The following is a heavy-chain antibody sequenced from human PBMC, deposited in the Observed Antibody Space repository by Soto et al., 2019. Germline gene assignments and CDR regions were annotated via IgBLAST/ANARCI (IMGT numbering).Heavy chain of an antibody. V-gene: IGHV6-1*01. CDR3: ARGEGVSNYDFWSGYYFDYYYMDV. J-gene: IGHJ6*03. CDR2: TYYRSKWYN. Sequence: PSQTLSLTCAISGDSVSSNSAAWNWIRQSPSRGLEWLGRTYYRSKWYNDYAVSVKSRITINPDTSKNQFSLQLNSVTPEDTAVYYCARGEGVSNYDFWSGYYFDYYYMDVWGKGTTVTVS. CDR1: GDSVSSNSAA. D-gene: IGHD3-3*01.